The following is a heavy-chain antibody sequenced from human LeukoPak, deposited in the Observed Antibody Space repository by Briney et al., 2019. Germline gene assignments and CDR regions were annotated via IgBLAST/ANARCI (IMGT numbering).Heavy chain of an antibody. V-gene: IGHV1-69*13. CDR2: IIPIFGTA. CDR3: ARVLQQQLVLWFDP. Sequence: ASVKVSCKASGGTFSSYAISWVRQAPGQGVEWMGGIIPIFGTANYAQKFQGRVTITADGSTSTAYMELSSLRSEDTAVYYCARVLQQQLVLWFDPWGQGTLVTVSS. CDR1: GGTFSSYA. J-gene: IGHJ5*02. D-gene: IGHD6-13*01.